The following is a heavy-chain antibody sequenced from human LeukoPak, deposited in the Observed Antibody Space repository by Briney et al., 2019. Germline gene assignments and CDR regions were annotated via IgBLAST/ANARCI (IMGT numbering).Heavy chain of an antibody. V-gene: IGHV1-18*01. CDR1: GYTFISYG. CDR3: AREPHYYDSSGYYYLDY. J-gene: IGHJ4*02. CDR2: ISAYNGNT. Sequence: ASVKVSCKASGYTFISYGISWVRQAPGQGPEWMGWISAYNGNTKYAQKLQGRVTITTDESTSTAYMELSSLRSEDTAVYYCAREPHYYDSSGYYYLDYWGQGTLVTVSS. D-gene: IGHD3-22*01.